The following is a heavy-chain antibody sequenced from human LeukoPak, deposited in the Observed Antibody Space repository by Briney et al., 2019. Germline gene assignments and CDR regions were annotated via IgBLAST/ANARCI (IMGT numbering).Heavy chain of an antibody. CDR3: AKTYYYDSSGYYYWYFDL. CDR1: GFTFSSYA. CDR2: ISGSGGST. Sequence: SGWSLRLSCAASGFTFSSYAMSWVRQAPGKGLEWVSGISGSGGSTYYADSVKGRFTISRDNSKNTLYLQMNSLRAEDTAVYYCAKTYYYDSSGYYYWYFDLWGRGTLVTVSS. V-gene: IGHV3-23*01. J-gene: IGHJ2*01. D-gene: IGHD3-22*01.